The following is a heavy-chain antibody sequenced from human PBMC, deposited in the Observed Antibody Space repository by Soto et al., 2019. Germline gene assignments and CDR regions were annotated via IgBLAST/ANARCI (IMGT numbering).Heavy chain of an antibody. D-gene: IGHD3-10*01. Sequence: ASVKVSCKASGYTFTGYYMHWVRQAPGQGLEWIGWINPNSGGTNYAQKFQGRVTMTRDTSISTAYMELSRLRSDDTAVYYCARDRAWRTMDGMDVWGQGTTVTVSS. CDR1: GYTFTGYY. CDR3: ARDRAWRTMDGMDV. CDR2: INPNSGGT. V-gene: IGHV1-2*02. J-gene: IGHJ6*02.